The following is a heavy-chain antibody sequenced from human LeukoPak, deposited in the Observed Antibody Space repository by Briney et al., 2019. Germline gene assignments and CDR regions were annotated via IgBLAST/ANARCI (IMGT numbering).Heavy chain of an antibody. D-gene: IGHD1-26*01. J-gene: IGHJ6*03. CDR2: IYTSGST. CDR3: ARVVANSGSYYYNYYMDV. Sequence: SETLSLTCTVSGGSISSGSHYWSWIREPAGKGLEWIGRIYTSGSTNYNPSLKSRVTISVDTSKNQFSLKLSSVTHGGTAVYYCARVVANSGSYYYNYYMDVWGKGTTVTVSS. V-gene: IGHV4-61*02. CDR1: GGSISSGSHY.